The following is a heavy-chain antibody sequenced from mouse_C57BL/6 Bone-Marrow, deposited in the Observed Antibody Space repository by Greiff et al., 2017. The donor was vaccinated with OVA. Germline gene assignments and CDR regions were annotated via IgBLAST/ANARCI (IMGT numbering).Heavy chain of an antibody. CDR1: GYTFTSYW. Sequence: QAQLQQPGAELVKPGASVKLSCKASGYTFTSYWMHWVKQRPGRGLEWIGRIDPNSGGTKYNEKFKSKATLTVDKPSSTAYMQLSSLTSEDSAVYYCARDMGIYYGSSPWYFDVWGTGTTVTVSS. V-gene: IGHV1-72*01. CDR2: IDPNSGGT. D-gene: IGHD1-1*01. CDR3: ARDMGIYYGSSPWYFDV. J-gene: IGHJ1*03.